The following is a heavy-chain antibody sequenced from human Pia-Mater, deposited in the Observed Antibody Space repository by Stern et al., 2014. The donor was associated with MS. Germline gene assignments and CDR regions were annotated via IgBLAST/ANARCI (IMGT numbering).Heavy chain of an antibody. Sequence: VQLVQSGGGLVQPGGSLRLSCAASGFTFSSYWMSWVRQAPGKGLEWVANIKQEGSAKFSVDSVKGRFTISRDNAKNSLYLQMNSLRAEDTAVYYWARDSSSSPEPYFDYWGQGTLVTVSS. D-gene: IGHD6-6*01. J-gene: IGHJ4*02. CDR2: IKQEGSAK. CDR3: ARDSSSSPEPYFDY. CDR1: GFTFSSYW. V-gene: IGHV3-7*01.